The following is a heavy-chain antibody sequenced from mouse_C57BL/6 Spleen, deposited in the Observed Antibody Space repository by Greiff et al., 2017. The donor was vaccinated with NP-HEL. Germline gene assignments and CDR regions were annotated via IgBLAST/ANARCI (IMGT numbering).Heavy chain of an antibody. CDR3: ARHGVFDH. CDR1: GFTFSSYG. J-gene: IGHJ2*01. V-gene: IGHV5-6*01. Sequence: EVQGVESGGDLVKPGGSLKLSCAASGFTFSSYGMSWVRQTPDKRLEWVATISSGGSYTYYPDSVKGRFTISRDNAKNTLYLQMSSLKSEDTAMYYCARHGVFDHWGQGTTLTVSS. CDR2: ISSGGSYT.